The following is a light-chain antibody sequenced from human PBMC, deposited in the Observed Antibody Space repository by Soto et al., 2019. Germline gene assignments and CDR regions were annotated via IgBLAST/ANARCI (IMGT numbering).Light chain of an antibody. CDR2: GAS. CDR1: QSVSSN. V-gene: IGKV3-15*01. Sequence: EIVMTQSPATLSVSPGEGATLSCRASQSVSSNLACYQQKPGQAPRLLIYGASTRATGFPARFSGSGSGTEFTLTISSLQSEDFAVYDCQQYDDWPPVTFGGGTKVEIK. J-gene: IGKJ4*01. CDR3: QQYDDWPPVT.